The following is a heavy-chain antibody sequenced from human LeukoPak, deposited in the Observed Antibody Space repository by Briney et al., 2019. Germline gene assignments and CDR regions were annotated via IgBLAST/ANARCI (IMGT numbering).Heavy chain of an antibody. J-gene: IGHJ6*02. D-gene: IGHD6-19*01. Sequence: SETLSLTCTVSGGSISSYYWSWIRQPPGKGLEWIGYISYSGSTNYNPSLKSRVTISVDTSKNQFSLKLSSVTAADTAVYYCAFDSSGSSYYGMDVWGQGTTVPVSS. CDR3: AFDSSGSSYYGMDV. CDR1: GGSISSYY. CDR2: ISYSGST. V-gene: IGHV4-59*01.